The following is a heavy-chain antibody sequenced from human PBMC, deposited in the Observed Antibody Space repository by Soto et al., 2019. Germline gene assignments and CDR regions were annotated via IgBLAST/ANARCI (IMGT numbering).Heavy chain of an antibody. D-gene: IGHD1-26*01. V-gene: IGHV1-46*01. Sequence: QVQLVQSGAEVKKPGASVKLSCKASGYTFTNYYMHWVRQAPRQGLEWMGIINPSGGITSYAQKSQGRVTMTSDTSTSTVYMELSSLRSEDTAVYECARGDGRGSSGFYYYYGMDVWGHGTTVTVSS. CDR3: ARGDGRGSSGFYYYYGMDV. J-gene: IGHJ6*02. CDR2: INPSGGIT. CDR1: GYTFTNYY.